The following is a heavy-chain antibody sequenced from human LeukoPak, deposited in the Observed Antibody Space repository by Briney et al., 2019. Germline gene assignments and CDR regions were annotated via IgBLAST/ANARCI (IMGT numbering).Heavy chain of an antibody. D-gene: IGHD1-26*01. J-gene: IGHJ4*02. Sequence: GASVKVSCKASGGTFSSYAISWVRQAPGQGLEWMGRIIPILGIANYAQKFQGRVTITADKSTSTAYMELSSLRSEDTAVYYCATEPSVGATQFDYWGQGTLVTVSS. CDR1: GGTFSSYA. V-gene: IGHV1-69*04. CDR3: ATEPSVGATQFDY. CDR2: IIPILGIA.